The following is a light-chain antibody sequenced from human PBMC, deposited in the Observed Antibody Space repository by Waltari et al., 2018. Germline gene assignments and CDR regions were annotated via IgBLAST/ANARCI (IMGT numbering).Light chain of an antibody. CDR3: CSFASSRTWV. J-gene: IGLJ3*02. CDR2: ENS. CDR1: TSDVGNYNL. Sequence: QSALTQPASVSGFPGQSITISCTGTTSDVGNYNLVSWYQQVPGRAPNLMIYENSRRPSVISTRFSGSKSGTTASLAISGLQAEDEADYYCCSFASSRTWVFGGGTKLTVL. V-gene: IGLV2-23*01.